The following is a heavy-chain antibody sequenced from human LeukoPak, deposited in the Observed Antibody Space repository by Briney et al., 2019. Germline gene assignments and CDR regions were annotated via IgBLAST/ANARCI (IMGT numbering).Heavy chain of an antibody. CDR3: AKGSGSYLSPLYYFDY. CDR2: ISSSSSYI. J-gene: IGHJ4*02. V-gene: IGHV3-21*01. D-gene: IGHD1-26*01. CDR1: GFTFSSYS. Sequence: GGSLRLSCAASGFTFSSYSMNWVRQAPGKGLEWVSSISSSSSYIYYADSVKGRFTISRDNAKNSLYLQMNSLRAEDTAVYYCAKGSGSYLSPLYYFDYWGQGTLVTVSS.